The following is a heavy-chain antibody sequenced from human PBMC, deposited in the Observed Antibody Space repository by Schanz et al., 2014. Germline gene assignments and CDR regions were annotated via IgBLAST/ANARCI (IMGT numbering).Heavy chain of an antibody. CDR1: GFTFNSYA. D-gene: IGHD5-12*01. V-gene: IGHV3-23*01. Sequence: DVQLLESGGGLVQPGGSLRLSCAASGFTFNSYAMTWVRQAPGKGLEWVSSISHSGGSKYYADSVKGRFTISRDNSRNTLYLHMNSLRTEDTAVYYCASPSGYSDYGTYFDVWGQGTLVTVSS. CDR2: ISHSGGSK. CDR3: ASPSGYSDYGTYFDV. J-gene: IGHJ4*02.